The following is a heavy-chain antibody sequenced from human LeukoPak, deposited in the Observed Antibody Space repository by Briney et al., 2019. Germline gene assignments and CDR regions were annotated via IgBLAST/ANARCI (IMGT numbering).Heavy chain of an antibody. D-gene: IGHD6-13*01. J-gene: IGHJ6*03. CDR1: GFTVSRNF. CDR2: IYSGGST. CDR3: AKATGSSWDYYYYYMDV. Sequence: GGSLRLSCAASGFTVSRNFLSWVRQAPGKGLEWVSVIYSGGSTYYADSVKGRFTISRDNAKNSLYLQMNSLRAEDMALYYCAKATGSSWDYYYYYMDVWGKGTTVTVSS. V-gene: IGHV3-53*05.